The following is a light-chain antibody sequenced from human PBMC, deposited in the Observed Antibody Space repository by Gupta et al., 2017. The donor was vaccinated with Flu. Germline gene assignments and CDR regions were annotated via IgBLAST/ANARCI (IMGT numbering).Light chain of an antibody. CDR2: EVY. CDR3: TSYAGGKNFDV. CDR1: SSDVGAYNF. J-gene: IGLJ1*01. V-gene: IGLV2-8*02. Sequence: QSPLPQPPSASRSPGPSVTISCTGTSSDVGAYNFVSWYQHHPGKAPKLIIYEVYKRPSGFPVRFSVSKSGNTASVTVSGLQAEDVADYYYTSYAGGKNFDVFGTGTKVTVL.